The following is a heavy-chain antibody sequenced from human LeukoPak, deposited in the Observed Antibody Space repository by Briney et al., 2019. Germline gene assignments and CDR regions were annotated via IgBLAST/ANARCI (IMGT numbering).Heavy chain of an antibody. CDR1: GGSISSYY. V-gene: IGHV4-59*01. J-gene: IGHJ4*02. Sequence: SETLSLTCTVSGGSISSYYWSWIRQPPGKGLEWIGYIYYSGSTNYNPSLKSRVTISVDTSKNQFSLKLSSVTAADTAVYYCARESMIRGVIRFDYWGQGTLVTVSS. D-gene: IGHD3-10*01. CDR3: ARESMIRGVIRFDY. CDR2: IYYSGST.